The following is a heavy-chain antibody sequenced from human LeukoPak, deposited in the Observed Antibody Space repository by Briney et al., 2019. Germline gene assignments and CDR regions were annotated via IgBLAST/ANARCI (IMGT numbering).Heavy chain of an antibody. J-gene: IGHJ6*03. CDR1: GGSISSGGYS. D-gene: IGHD6-6*01. V-gene: IGHV4-61*08. CDR3: ARAPAGPPKYYMDV. Sequence: SETLSLTCAVSGGSISSGGYSWSWIRQPPGKGLEWIGYIYYSGSTNYNPSLKSRVTISVDTSKNQFSLNLTSVTAADTAVYYCARAPAGPPKYYMDVWGKGTTVAVSS. CDR2: IYYSGST.